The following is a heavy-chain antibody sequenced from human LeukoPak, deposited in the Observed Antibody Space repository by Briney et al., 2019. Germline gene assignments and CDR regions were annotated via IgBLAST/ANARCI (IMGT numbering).Heavy chain of an antibody. D-gene: IGHD5-18*01. J-gene: IGHJ4*02. V-gene: IGHV1-2*02. Sequence: ASVKVSCKASGYTFTGYYMHWVRQAPGQGLEWMGWINPNSGGTDYAQKFQGRVTMTRDTSISTAYMELSRLRSDDTAVYYCARGTGEGYTYGRYYFDYWGQGTLVTVSS. CDR1: GYTFTGYY. CDR3: ARGTGEGYTYGRYYFDY. CDR2: INPNSGGT.